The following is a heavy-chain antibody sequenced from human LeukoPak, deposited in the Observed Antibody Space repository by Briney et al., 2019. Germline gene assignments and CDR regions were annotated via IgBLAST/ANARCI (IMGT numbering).Heavy chain of an antibody. CDR3: ARDDFWSGYLFDY. Sequence: GGSLRLSCAASGFTFSSYWMSWVRQAPGKGLEWVAKIKQDGREKYYVDSLKGRFTISRDNAKNSLYLQMNSLRAEDTAVYYCARDDFWSGYLFDYWGQGTLVTVSS. D-gene: IGHD3-3*01. CDR1: GFTFSSYW. J-gene: IGHJ4*02. V-gene: IGHV3-7*01. CDR2: IKQDGREK.